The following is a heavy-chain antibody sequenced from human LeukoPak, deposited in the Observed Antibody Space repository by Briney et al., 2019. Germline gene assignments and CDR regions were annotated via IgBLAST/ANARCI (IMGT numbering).Heavy chain of an antibody. CDR3: ARDRSRGSSWYPDSYYYYGMDV. V-gene: IGHV4-59*01. Sequence: PSETLSLTCTVPGGSISSYYWSWIRQPPGKGLEWIGYIYYSGSTNYNPSLKSRVTISVDTSKNQFSLKLSSVTAADTAVYYCARDRSRGSSWYPDSYYYYGMDVWGKGTTVTVSS. D-gene: IGHD6-13*01. J-gene: IGHJ6*04. CDR2: IYYSGST. CDR1: GGSISSYY.